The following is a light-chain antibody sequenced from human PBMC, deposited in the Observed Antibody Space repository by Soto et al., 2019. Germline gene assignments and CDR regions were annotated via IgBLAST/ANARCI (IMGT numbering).Light chain of an antibody. CDR1: QSISSW. CDR2: KAS. CDR3: QQYNSYPWT. Sequence: DIQMTQSPSTLSASVGDRVIITCRASQSISSWLAWYQQRPGKAPNLLIYKASTLESADPSRFSGSVSGTDFTLTISSLQPDDFATYYCQQYNSYPWTFGQGTKVEI. V-gene: IGKV1-5*03. J-gene: IGKJ1*01.